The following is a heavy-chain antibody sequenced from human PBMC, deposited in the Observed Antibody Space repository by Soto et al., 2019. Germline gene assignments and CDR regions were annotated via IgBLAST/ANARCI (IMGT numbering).Heavy chain of an antibody. Sequence: PSETLSLTCTVSGGSISSYYWSWIRQPPGKGLEWIGYIYYSGSTNYNPSLKSRVTISVDTSKNQFSLKLSSVTAADTAVYYCARDAVTGTTTGAEPYYYGMDVWGQGTTVTVSS. CDR1: GGSISSYY. J-gene: IGHJ6*02. D-gene: IGHD1-7*01. CDR3: ARDAVTGTTTGAEPYYYGMDV. V-gene: IGHV4-59*01. CDR2: IYYSGST.